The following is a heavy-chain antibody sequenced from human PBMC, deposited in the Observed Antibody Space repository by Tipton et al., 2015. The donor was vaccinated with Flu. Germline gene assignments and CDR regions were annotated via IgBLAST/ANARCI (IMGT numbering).Heavy chain of an antibody. V-gene: IGHV3-74*01. CDR2: INTDGSTT. D-gene: IGHD5-24*01. Sequence: GSLRLSCAASGFAFSGYWMHWVRQVPGKGLVWLSRINTDGSTTNYADSVEGRFTISRDNANNLLFLQMTSLRGEDTAVYYCARDGGRDSLWLWGQGTPVSVSS. CDR3: ARDGGRDSLWL. J-gene: IGHJ4*02. CDR1: GFAFSGYW.